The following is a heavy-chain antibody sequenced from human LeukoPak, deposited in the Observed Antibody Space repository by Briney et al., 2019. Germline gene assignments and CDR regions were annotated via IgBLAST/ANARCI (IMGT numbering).Heavy chain of an antibody. Sequence: PGGSLRLSCAASGFTFSNYWMHWVRQAPGKGLVWVSRINTDGSSTNYADSVKGRFTISRDNAKNTVYLQMNSLRAEDTAVYYCARVPRKVRGVTLNYFDYWGQGTLVTVSS. CDR1: GFTFSNYW. V-gene: IGHV3-74*01. D-gene: IGHD3-10*01. CDR3: ARVPRKVRGVTLNYFDY. CDR2: INTDGSST. J-gene: IGHJ4*02.